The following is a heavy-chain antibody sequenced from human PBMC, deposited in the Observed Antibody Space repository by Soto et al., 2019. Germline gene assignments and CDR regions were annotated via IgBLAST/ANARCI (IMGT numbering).Heavy chain of an antibody. D-gene: IGHD3-9*01. Sequence: SETMSLTCTVSGGSVISGGYYWSWIRQHPGKGLEWIGYIYYSGSTYYNPSLKSRVTISVDTSKNQFSLKLSSVTAADTAVYYCARQRYFHWLTTPFYYYYMDVWGKGTTVTVSS. CDR1: GGSVISGGYY. J-gene: IGHJ6*03. CDR3: ARQRYFHWLTTPFYYYYMDV. V-gene: IGHV4-31*03. CDR2: IYYSGST.